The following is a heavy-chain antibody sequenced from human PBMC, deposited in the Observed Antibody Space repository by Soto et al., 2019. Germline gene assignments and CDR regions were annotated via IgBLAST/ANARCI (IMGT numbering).Heavy chain of an antibody. V-gene: IGHV3-53*04. CDR2: IYSGGST. D-gene: IGHD6-13*01. CDR3: AREKVEEQPYYYYYGMDV. J-gene: IGHJ6*02. CDR1: GFTVSSNY. Sequence: GGSLRLSCAASGFTVSSNYMSWVRQAPGKGLELVSVIYSGGSTYYADSVKGRFTISRHNSKNTLYLQMNSLRAEDTAVYYCAREKVEEQPYYYYYGMDVWGQGTTVTVSS.